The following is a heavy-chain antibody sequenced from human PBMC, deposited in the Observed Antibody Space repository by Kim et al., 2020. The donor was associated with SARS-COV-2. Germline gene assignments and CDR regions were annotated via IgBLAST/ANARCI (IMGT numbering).Heavy chain of an antibody. CDR2: ISWNSGSI. D-gene: IGHD3-22*01. CDR3: AKDRSDGYYYDSSGYYYYYYGMDV. Sequence: GGSLRLSCAASGFTFDDYAMHWVRQAPGKGLEWVSGISWNSGSIGYADSVKGRFTISRDNAKNSLYLQMNSLRAEDTALYYCAKDRSDGYYYDSSGYYYYYYGMDVWGQGTTVTVSS. CDR1: GFTFDDYA. V-gene: IGHV3-9*01. J-gene: IGHJ6*02.